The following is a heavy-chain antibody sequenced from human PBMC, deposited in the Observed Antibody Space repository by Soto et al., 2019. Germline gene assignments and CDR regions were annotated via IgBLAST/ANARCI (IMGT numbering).Heavy chain of an antibody. CDR2: ISGSGGST. J-gene: IGHJ4*02. CDR1: GFTFSSYA. Sequence: EVQLLESGGGLVQPGGSLRLSCAASGFTFSSYAMGWVRQAPGKGLEWVSHISGSGGSTYYADSMKGRFTISRDNSKNPLFLQMNSLRAEDTAVYYCAKCKDGGRTDFDYWGQGTLVTVSS. CDR3: AKCKDGGRTDFDY. D-gene: IGHD3-3*01. V-gene: IGHV3-23*01.